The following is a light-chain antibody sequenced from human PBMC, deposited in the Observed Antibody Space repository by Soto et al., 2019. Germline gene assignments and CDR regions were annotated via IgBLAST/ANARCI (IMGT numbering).Light chain of an antibody. CDR1: QDISNF. J-gene: IGKJ1*01. V-gene: IGKV1-17*03. Sequence: DIQMTQSPSDMSASVGDRVTITCRASQDISNFLVWFQQRPGKVPKRLMYSANRLESGVPSRLSGSGSGTEFTLTISSLQPEDFATYYCLQHKSYPRTFGQGTKVDIK. CDR3: LQHKSYPRT. CDR2: SAN.